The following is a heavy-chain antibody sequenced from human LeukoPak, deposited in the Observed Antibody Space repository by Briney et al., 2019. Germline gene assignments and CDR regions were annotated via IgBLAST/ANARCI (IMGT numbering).Heavy chain of an antibody. CDR3: ATYDSGSGSHDY. D-gene: IGHD3-10*01. J-gene: IGHJ4*02. CDR1: GFTFSSYE. Sequence: GGSLRLSCSASGFTFSSYEMNWVRQAPGKGLEWVSSISSGARTIYYTDSVKGRFTISRDNAKNSLYLQMNSLRVEDTAVYYCATYDSGSGSHDYWGQGTLVTVSS. CDR2: ISSGARTI. V-gene: IGHV3-48*03.